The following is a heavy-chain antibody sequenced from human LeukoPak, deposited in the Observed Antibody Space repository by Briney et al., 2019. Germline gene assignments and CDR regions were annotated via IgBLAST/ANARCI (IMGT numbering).Heavy chain of an antibody. CDR3: ARHYCSSSSCARLGVIAY. J-gene: IGHJ4*02. CDR2: IHYSGST. CDR1: GGSMSSSSYY. D-gene: IGHD2-2*01. V-gene: IGHV4-39*01. Sequence: SETLSRTCSVSGGSMSSSSYYLGWIRQPPGKGLEWVGTIHYSGSTYHNPSLKSRVTISVDTSKNQFSLKLSSVTTADTAAYYCARHYCSSSSCARLGVIAYWGQGILVTVSS.